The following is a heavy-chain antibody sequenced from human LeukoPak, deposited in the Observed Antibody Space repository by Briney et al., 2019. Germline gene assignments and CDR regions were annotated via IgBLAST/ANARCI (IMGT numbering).Heavy chain of an antibody. D-gene: IGHD1-1*01. J-gene: IGHJ4*02. CDR1: GGSISSSSYY. Sequence: SETLSLTCTVSGGSISSSSYYWRWIRQPPGKGLEWIGSIYYSGSTFYNPSLKSRVTISVDTSKNQFSLKLSSVTAADTAVYYCARKVAGTSPFDYWGQGTLVTVSS. V-gene: IGHV4-39*01. CDR2: IYYSGST. CDR3: ARKVAGTSPFDY.